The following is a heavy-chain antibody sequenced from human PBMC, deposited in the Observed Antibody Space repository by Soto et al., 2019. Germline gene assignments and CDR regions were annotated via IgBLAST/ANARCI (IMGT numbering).Heavy chain of an antibody. J-gene: IGHJ4*02. CDR2: IYSGGTT. Sequence: PSETLSLTSSVSGGSISRHYWSWIRLPAGRRFQWVGRIYSGGTTNYNPPVKSRVRMSVDTDRNSFSLRLGSVTAADTVLSYCARNFDIAATGTAFDSWGWGVLVTVS. CDR3: ARNFDIAATGTAFDS. D-gene: IGHD6-13*01. V-gene: IGHV4-4*07. CDR1: GGSISRHY.